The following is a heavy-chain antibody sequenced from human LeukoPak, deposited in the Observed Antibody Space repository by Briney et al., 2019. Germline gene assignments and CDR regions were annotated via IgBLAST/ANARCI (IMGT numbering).Heavy chain of an antibody. Sequence: PSETLSLTCTVSGGSISSYYWGWIRQPPGKGLEWIGSIYYTGITYYNPSLKSRVTMSVDTSENQFSLNLNSVTAADTAVYYCARGFRYCSGGSCYPGVNWFDPWGQGTLVTVSS. CDR1: GGSISSYY. D-gene: IGHD2-15*01. CDR2: IYYTGIT. V-gene: IGHV4-39*01. J-gene: IGHJ5*02. CDR3: ARGFRYCSGGSCYPGVNWFDP.